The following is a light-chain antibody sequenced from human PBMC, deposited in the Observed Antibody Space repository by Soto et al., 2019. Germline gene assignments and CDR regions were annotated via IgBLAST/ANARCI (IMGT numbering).Light chain of an antibody. J-gene: IGKJ4*01. Sequence: DIVMTQSPDSLAVSLGERATINCKSSQSVLYNSDNKNYLAWYQQKAGQPPKLLIYWASTRDSGVPDRFSCSGSGADFTLTISNLQAEDVAVYYCQQYYTTLSFGGGTKVEIK. CDR2: WAS. CDR1: QSVLYNSDNKNY. CDR3: QQYYTTLS. V-gene: IGKV4-1*01.